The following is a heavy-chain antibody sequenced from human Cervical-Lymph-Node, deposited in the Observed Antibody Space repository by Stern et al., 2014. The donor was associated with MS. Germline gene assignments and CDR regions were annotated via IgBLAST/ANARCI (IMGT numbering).Heavy chain of an antibody. CDR3: ARGWSYDILTGFSY. D-gene: IGHD3-9*01. Sequence: QVQLGQSGAEVKQPGSSVKVSCKASGGTFSNYAINWVRQAPGQGLEWMGGLTPIFGRANYAQNFQGRVTITADESTSTAYMELSSLISEDTAVYYCARGWSYDILTGFSYWGQGTLVTVSS. J-gene: IGHJ4*02. V-gene: IGHV1-69*01. CDR2: LTPIFGRA. CDR1: GGTFSNYA.